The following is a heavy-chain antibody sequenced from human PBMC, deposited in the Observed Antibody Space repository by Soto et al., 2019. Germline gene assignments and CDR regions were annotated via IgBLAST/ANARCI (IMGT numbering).Heavy chain of an antibody. CDR1: GLTLSGYA. D-gene: IGHD6-6*01. CDR2: ISSNGVGT. V-gene: IGHV3-64*01. J-gene: IGHJ6*03. Sequence: GGSLRLSWAASGLTLSGYAMDWVRQAPGKGLEYVSGISSNGVGTYYANSVQGRFTNSRDNSKNTVYLQMGSLRPDDMAVYYCARRARPDFYYMDVWGKGTMVTVSS. CDR3: ARRARPDFYYMDV.